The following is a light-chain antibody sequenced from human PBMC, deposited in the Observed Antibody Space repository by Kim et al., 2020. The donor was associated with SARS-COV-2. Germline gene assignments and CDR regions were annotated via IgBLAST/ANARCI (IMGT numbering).Light chain of an antibody. CDR2: SAS. J-gene: IGKJ2*01. V-gene: IGKV3-11*01. Sequence: SLAPGVSATFTCRARQSIGVSLGWYQHKPGQAPRLLIYSASNRAAGVPARFSGSGFGTDFTLTISNLEPEDSAIYFCQQRNVWPDTFGQGTKLEI. CDR3: QQRNVWPDT. CDR1: QSIGVS.